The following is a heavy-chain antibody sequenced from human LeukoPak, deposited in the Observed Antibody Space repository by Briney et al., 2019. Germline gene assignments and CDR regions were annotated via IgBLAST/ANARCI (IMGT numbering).Heavy chain of an antibody. J-gene: IGHJ5*02. CDR2: ISYDGSNK. D-gene: IGHD4-23*01. CDR1: GFTLSSYG. CDR3: AKDFSGGNSNWFDP. Sequence: GRSLRLSCAASGFTLSSYGMHRVRQAPGKGLEWVAVISYDGSNKYYADSVKGRFTISRDNSKNTLYLQMNSLRAEDTAVYYCAKDFSGGNSNWFDPWGQGTLVTVSS. V-gene: IGHV3-30*18.